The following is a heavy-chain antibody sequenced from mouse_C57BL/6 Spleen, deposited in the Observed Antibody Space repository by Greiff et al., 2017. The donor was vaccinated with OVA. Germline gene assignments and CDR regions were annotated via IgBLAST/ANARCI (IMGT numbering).Heavy chain of an antibody. V-gene: IGHV2-4*01. CDR2: IWSGGST. D-gene: IGHD1-3*01. J-gene: IGHJ1*03. Sequence: VQLVESGPGLVQPSQCLSITCTVSGFSLTSYGVHWVRQPPGKGLEWLGVIWSGGSTDYNAAFIPRQSISKDNSKSQVFFKMNSLQADDTAIYDCAKGGSSWYFDVWGTGTTVTVSS. CDR3: AKGGSSWYFDV. CDR1: GFSLTSYG.